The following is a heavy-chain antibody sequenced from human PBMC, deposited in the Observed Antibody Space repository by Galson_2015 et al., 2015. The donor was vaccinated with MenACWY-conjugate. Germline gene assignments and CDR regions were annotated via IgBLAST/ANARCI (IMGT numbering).Heavy chain of an antibody. D-gene: IGHD6-6*01. CDR1: GYNFITYS. Sequence: SVKVSCKASGYNFITYSMHWVRQAPGQSLEWVGWINAGNGKTEYSQKFQGRVTITRDTSARTAYMDLSSLRSEDTAVYYCAYARYTTSSVSYWGQGTLVTVSS. V-gene: IGHV1-3*01. CDR3: AYARYTTSSVSY. J-gene: IGHJ4*02. CDR2: INAGNGKT.